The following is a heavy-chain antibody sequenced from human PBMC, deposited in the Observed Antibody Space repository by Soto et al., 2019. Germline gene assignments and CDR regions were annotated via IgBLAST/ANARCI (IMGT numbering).Heavy chain of an antibody. D-gene: IGHD3-3*01. CDR2: IIPIFGTA. V-gene: IGHV1-69*13. Sequence: GASVKVSCKASGGTFSSYAISWVRQAPGQGLEWMGGIIPIFGTANYAQKFQGRVTITADESTSTAYMELSSPRSEDTAVYYCARADRITIFGVVKYYYYYYGMDVWGQGTTVTV. J-gene: IGHJ6*02. CDR1: GGTFSSYA. CDR3: ARADRITIFGVVKYYYYYYGMDV.